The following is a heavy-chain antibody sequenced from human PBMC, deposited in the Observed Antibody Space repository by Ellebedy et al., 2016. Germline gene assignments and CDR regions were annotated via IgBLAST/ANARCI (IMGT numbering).Heavy chain of an antibody. CDR1: GFTFSNYW. D-gene: IGHD3-3*01. V-gene: IGHV3-74*01. Sequence: GESLKISXAASGFTFSNYWMHWVRQAPGKGLVWVSRINTDGTYTSYADSVKGRFIISRDNAKNSLFLQMNSLRVEDTAVYYCARDGSEWSRDYWGQGTLVTVSS. J-gene: IGHJ4*02. CDR3: ARDGSEWSRDY. CDR2: INTDGTYT.